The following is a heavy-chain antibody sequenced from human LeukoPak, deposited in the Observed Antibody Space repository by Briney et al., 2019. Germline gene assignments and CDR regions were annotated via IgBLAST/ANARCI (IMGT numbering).Heavy chain of an antibody. CDR1: GYTLTELS. J-gene: IGHJ6*02. D-gene: IGHD6-13*01. CDR2: INPNSGGT. CDR3: ARLSANYYYYGMDV. Sequence: GASVKVSCKVSGYTLTELSMHWVRQAPGQGLEWMGWINPNSGGTNYAQKFQGRVTMTRDTSISTAYMELSRLRSDDTAVYYCARLSANYYYYGMDVWGQGTTVTVSS. V-gene: IGHV1-2*02.